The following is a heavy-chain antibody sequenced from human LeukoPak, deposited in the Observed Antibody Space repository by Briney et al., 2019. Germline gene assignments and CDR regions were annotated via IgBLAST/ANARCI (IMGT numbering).Heavy chain of an antibody. J-gene: IGHJ4*02. D-gene: IGHD3-10*01. CDR1: GFTFSSYA. CDR2: ISGSGGST. Sequence: GGSLRLSCAASGFTFSSYAMSWVRQAPGKGLEWVSAISGSGGSTYYADSVKGRFTISRDNSKNTLYLQMNSLRAEDTAVYYCAKGERLLWFGELLYGDDYWGQGTLVTVSS. CDR3: AKGERLLWFGELLYGDDY. V-gene: IGHV3-23*01.